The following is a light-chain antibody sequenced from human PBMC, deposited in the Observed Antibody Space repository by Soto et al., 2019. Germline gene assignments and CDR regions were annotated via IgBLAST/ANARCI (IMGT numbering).Light chain of an antibody. CDR2: GAA. J-gene: IGKJ4*01. CDR3: QQSNSYPRT. Sequence: DIQLTQSPSFLSASVGDRFTITCRASQDTSNYLAWYQQEPGKAPKLLVYGAATLQSGDPSRFSGSRSGTEFTLTISSLQPEDFATYYCQQSNSYPRTFGGGTMVEIK. V-gene: IGKV1-9*01. CDR1: QDTSNY.